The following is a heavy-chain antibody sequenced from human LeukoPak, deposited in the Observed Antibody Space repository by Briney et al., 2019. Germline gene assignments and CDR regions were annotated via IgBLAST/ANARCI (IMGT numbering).Heavy chain of an antibody. CDR1: GYTFTIFG. CDR2: ISNFDGKT. J-gene: IGHJ1*01. CDR3: ARDLPFEGVLEWLLEY. D-gene: IGHD3-3*01. Sequence: ASVKVSCKASGYTFTIFGITWVRQAPGQGLEWMGWISNFDGKTNYAQKFDGRVTMTTDSSTSTAYLELIRLKSDDTAVYYCARDLPFEGVLEWLLEYWGQSTLVTVSS. V-gene: IGHV1-18*04.